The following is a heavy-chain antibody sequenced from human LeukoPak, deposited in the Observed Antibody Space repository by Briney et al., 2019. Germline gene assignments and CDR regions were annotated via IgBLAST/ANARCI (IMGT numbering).Heavy chain of an antibody. D-gene: IGHD3-9*01. CDR2: IRGSGDTT. V-gene: IGHV3-23*01. Sequence: GGSLRLSCAASGFTFSSYAMNWVRQAPGKGLEWVSGIRGSGDTTYYADSVKGRRFTISRDNPKNTLYLQMNSVRAEDTAVYYCAKEQFLRYFCRNGYYFDHWGQGTLVTVSS. CDR3: AKEQFLRYFCRNGYYFDH. J-gene: IGHJ4*02. CDR1: GFTFSSYA.